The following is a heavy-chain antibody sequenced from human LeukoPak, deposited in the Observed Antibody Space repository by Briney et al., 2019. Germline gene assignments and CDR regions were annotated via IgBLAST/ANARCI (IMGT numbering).Heavy chain of an antibody. CDR3: AREKVATYYYYYMDV. D-gene: IGHD5-12*01. V-gene: IGHV3-21*01. CDR2: ISSSSSYV. CDR1: GFTFSSYS. J-gene: IGHJ6*03. Sequence: GGSLRLSCAASGFTFSSYSMNWVRQAPGKGLEWVSSISSSSSYVFYADSVKGRFTISRDNAKNSLYLQMNSLRAEDTAVYYCAREKVATYYYYYMDVWGKGTTVTVSS.